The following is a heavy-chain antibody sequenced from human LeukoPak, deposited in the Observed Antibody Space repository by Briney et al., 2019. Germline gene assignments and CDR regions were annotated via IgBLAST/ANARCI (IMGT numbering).Heavy chain of an antibody. CDR3: ARGRFLEWFLDY. J-gene: IGHJ4*02. V-gene: IGHV4-59*01. Sequence: SETLSLTCTVSGGSISSYYWSWIRQPPGKGLEWIGYIYYSGSTNYNPSLKSRVTISVDTSKNQFSLKLNSVTAADTAVYYCARGRFLEWFLDYWGQGTLVTVSS. CDR2: IYYSGST. D-gene: IGHD3-3*01. CDR1: GGSISSYY.